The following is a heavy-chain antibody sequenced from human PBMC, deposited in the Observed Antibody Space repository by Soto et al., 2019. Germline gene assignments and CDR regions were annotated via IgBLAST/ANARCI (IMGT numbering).Heavy chain of an antibody. V-gene: IGHV4-61*01. CDR1: GCSVSSGSSY. CDR2: IYYSGST. CDR3: ARGVVGATTFDY. J-gene: IGHJ4*02. Sequence: SETLSLTCPVSGCSVSSGSSYWSSIRQPPGKGMEWIGYIYYSGSTNYNPSLKSRVTISVDTSKKQFSLKLSFVTAADTAVYYCARGVVGATTFDYWSQGTLVTVS. D-gene: IGHD1-26*01.